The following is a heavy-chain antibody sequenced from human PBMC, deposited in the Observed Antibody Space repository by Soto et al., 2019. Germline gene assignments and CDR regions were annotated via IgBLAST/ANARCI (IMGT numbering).Heavy chain of an antibody. CDR3: ASRIAAAGTGGRGYYYYGMDV. J-gene: IGHJ6*02. V-gene: IGHV1-46*01. D-gene: IGHD6-13*01. CDR1: GYTFTSYY. Sequence: ASVKVSCKASGYTFTSYYMHWVRQAPGQGLEWMGIINPSGGSTSYAQKFQGRVTMTRDTSTSTVYMELSSLRSEDTAVYYCASRIAAAGTGGRGYYYYGMDVWGQGTTVTVSS. CDR2: INPSGGST.